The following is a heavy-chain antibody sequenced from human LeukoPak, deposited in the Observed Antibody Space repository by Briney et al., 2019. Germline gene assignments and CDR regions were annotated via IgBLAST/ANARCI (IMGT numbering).Heavy chain of an antibody. V-gene: IGHV3-23*01. CDR2: ISGSGVNT. Sequence: PGGSLRLSCAASGFTFSNYAMSWVRQAPGKGLEWVSGISGSGVNTYYADSVKGRFTISRDNSKNTLYLQMNSLRAEDTAVYSLAKDLASSTYDLKYGMDVWAKGPRSPSP. J-gene: IGHJ6*02. D-gene: IGHD4-11*01. CDR3: AKDLASSTYDLKYGMDV. CDR1: GFTFSNYA.